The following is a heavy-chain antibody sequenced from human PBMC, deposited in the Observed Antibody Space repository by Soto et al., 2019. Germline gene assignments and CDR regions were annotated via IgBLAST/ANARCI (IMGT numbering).Heavy chain of an antibody. J-gene: IGHJ6*02. D-gene: IGHD3-22*01. CDR3: ARDLSDSSGYYGYYYYYYGMDV. V-gene: IGHV3-23*01. CDR1: GFTFSSYA. Sequence: SLRLSCAASGFTFSSYAMSWVRQAPGKGLEWVSAISGSGGSTYYADSVKGRFTISRDNSKNTLYLQMNSLRAEDTAVYYCARDLSDSSGYYGYYYYYYGMDVWGQGTTVTVSS. CDR2: ISGSGGST.